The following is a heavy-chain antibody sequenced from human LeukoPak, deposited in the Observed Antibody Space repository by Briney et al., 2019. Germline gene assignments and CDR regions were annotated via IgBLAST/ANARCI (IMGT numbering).Heavy chain of an antibody. V-gene: IGHV3-13*05. D-gene: IGHD6-19*01. CDR3: VRASRGWYYFDY. Sequence: GGSLRLSCAASGFTFSSYDMHWVRQVTGKGLEWVSAIGTAGDPSYPGSMKGRFTISREIAKNSLYLQMNSLRDGDTAVYYCVRASRGWYYFDYWGQGTLVTASS. CDR2: IGTAGDP. J-gene: IGHJ4*02. CDR1: GFTFSSYD.